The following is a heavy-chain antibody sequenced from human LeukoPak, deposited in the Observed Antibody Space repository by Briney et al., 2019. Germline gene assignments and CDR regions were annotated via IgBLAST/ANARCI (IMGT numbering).Heavy chain of an antibody. J-gene: IGHJ4*02. Sequence: GGSLRLSCAASAFTFNNYAMSWVRQAPGKGLEWVANIKQDGSEKYYVDSVKGRFTISRDNAKNSLYLQMNSLRAEDTAVYYCAGDRGYFDFWGQGILVTVSS. CDR2: IKQDGSEK. CDR1: AFTFNNYA. V-gene: IGHV3-7*01. CDR3: AGDRGYFDF.